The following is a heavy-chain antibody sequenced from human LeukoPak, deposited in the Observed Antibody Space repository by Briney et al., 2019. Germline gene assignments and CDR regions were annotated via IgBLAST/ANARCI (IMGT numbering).Heavy chain of an antibody. CDR3: ARVPAYSNYGTYYYYYMDV. V-gene: IGHV3-21*01. CDR1: GFTLSSYN. CDR2: ISSSSRDI. J-gene: IGHJ6*03. Sequence: NAGGSLRLSCAAPGFTLSSYNMNWVRQAPGKGLEWVSSISSSSRDIYYADSVKDRFTISRDNAKNSLSLQMNSLRAEDTAVYYSARVPAYSNYGTYYYYYMDVWGKGTTVTVSS. D-gene: IGHD4-11*01.